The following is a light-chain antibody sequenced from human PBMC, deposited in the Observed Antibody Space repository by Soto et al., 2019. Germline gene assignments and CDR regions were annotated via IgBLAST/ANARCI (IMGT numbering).Light chain of an antibody. CDR1: SGHSSYA. CDR2: LNSDGSH. J-gene: IGLJ2*01. CDR3: QTWGTGRAVV. Sequence: QLVLTQSPSASASLGASVKLTCTLSSGHSSYAIAWHQQQPEKGPRYLMKLNSDGSHSKGDGIPDRFSGTSSGADRYLTISSLQSEVGAVYYCQTWGTGRAVVFGGGTNVTVL. V-gene: IGLV4-69*01.